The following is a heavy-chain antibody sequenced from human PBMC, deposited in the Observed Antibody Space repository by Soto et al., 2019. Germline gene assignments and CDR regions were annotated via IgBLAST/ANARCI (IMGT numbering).Heavy chain of an antibody. Sequence: PGGSLRLSCAASGFTFSSFNMNWVRQAPGKGLEWVSSITTGGEYIFYADSVKGRFTVSRDDANNSVYLQMSSLRVEDTAVYYCARNGQTYDYYFFDNWGQGTLVTVSS. CDR3: ARNGQTYDYYFFDN. D-gene: IGHD5-12*01. J-gene: IGHJ4*02. CDR1: GFTFSSFN. CDR2: ITTGGEYI. V-gene: IGHV3-21*01.